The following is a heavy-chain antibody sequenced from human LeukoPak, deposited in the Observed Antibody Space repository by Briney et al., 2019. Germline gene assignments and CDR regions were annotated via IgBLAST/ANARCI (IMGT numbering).Heavy chain of an antibody. Sequence: GGSLRLSCAASGFTFSSYEMNWVRQAPGKGLEWVSYISSSGSTIYYADSVKGRSTISRDNAKNSLYLRMNSLRAEDTAVYYCASLGDIVVVVADNAFDIWGQGTMVTVSS. CDR2: ISSSGSTI. D-gene: IGHD2-15*01. CDR1: GFTFSSYE. CDR3: ASLGDIVVVVADNAFDI. V-gene: IGHV3-48*03. J-gene: IGHJ3*02.